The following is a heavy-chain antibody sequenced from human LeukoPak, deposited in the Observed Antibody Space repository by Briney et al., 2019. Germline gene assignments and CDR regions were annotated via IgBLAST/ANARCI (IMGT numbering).Heavy chain of an antibody. Sequence: GGSLRLSCAASGFTFSSYSMNWVRQAPGKGLEWVSSISSSSSYIYYADSVKGRFTISRDNAKNSLYLQMNSLRAEDTAVYYCARDRNMITFGGVIITIDYWGQGTLVTLYS. J-gene: IGHJ4*02. V-gene: IGHV3-21*01. CDR1: GFTFSSYS. D-gene: IGHD3-16*02. CDR3: ARDRNMITFGGVIITIDY. CDR2: ISSSSSYI.